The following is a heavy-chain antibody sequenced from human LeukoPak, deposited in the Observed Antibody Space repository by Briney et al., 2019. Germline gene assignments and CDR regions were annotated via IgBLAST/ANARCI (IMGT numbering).Heavy chain of an antibody. Sequence: GGSLRLSCAASGFTFSSYAMYWVRQAPGKGLEWVAVISYDGSNKYYADSVKGRFTISRDNSKNTLYLQMNSLRAEDTAVYYCARDLYYGSGLNWFDPWGQGTLVTVSS. CDR2: ISYDGSNK. D-gene: IGHD3-10*01. CDR1: GFTFSSYA. V-gene: IGHV3-30*04. CDR3: ARDLYYGSGLNWFDP. J-gene: IGHJ5*02.